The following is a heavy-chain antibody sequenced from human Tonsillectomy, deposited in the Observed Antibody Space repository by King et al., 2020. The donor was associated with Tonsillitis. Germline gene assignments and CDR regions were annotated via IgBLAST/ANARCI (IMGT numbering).Heavy chain of an antibody. V-gene: IGHV4-61*02. CDR3: ARDGWELLDGFDI. J-gene: IGHJ3*02. CDR2: IYSSGST. CDR1: GGSISSGSYY. Sequence: VQLQESGPGLVKPSQTLSLTCTVSGGSISSGSYYLSWIRQPAGEGLEWIGRIYSSGSTPYNPSLKSRVTMSADTSKNQFSLKLSALTAADTAVYYCARDGWELLDGFDIWGQGTMVTVSS. D-gene: IGHD2-15*01.